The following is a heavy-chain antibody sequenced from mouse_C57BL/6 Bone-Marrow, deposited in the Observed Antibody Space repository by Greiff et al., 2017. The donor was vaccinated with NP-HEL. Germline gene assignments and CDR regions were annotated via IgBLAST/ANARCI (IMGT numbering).Heavy chain of an antibody. D-gene: IGHD1-1*01. CDR1: GYTFTSYW. V-gene: IGHV1-62-2*01. CDR3: ARHEEAPRYKTWFAY. CDR2: FYPGSGSI. Sequence: QVQLQQPGTELVKPGASVKLSCKASGYTFTSYWMHWVKQRSGQGLEWIGWFYPGSGSIKYNEKFKDKATLTADKSSSTVYMELSRLTSEDSAVYFCARHEEAPRYKTWFAYWGQGTLVTVSA. J-gene: IGHJ3*01.